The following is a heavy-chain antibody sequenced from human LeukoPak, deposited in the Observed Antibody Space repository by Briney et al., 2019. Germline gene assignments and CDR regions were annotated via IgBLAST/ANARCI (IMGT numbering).Heavy chain of an antibody. J-gene: IGHJ6*03. CDR3: ARDFEQQLVPPYYYYMDV. CDR2: IYTSGST. V-gene: IGHV4-61*02. CDR1: GGSISSSSYY. Sequence: PSETLSLTCTVSGGSISSSSYYWSWIRQPAGKGLEWIGRIYTSGSTNYNPSLKSRVTMSVDTSKNQFSLKLSSVTAADTAVYYCARDFEQQLVPPYYYYMDVWGKGTTVTISS. D-gene: IGHD6-13*01.